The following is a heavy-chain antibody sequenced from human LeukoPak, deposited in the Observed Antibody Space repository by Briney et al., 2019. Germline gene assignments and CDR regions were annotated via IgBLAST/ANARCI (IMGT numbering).Heavy chain of an antibody. CDR3: AREGGRSSIDY. V-gene: IGHV3-7*03. Sequence: GGSLRLSCVASGFTIRNYWMTWVRQAPGKGLEWVANIKQDGSETYYVDYVKGRFTISRDNAKNSLYLQMNSLRAEDTAVYYCAREGGRSSIDYWGQGTLVTVSS. CDR2: IKQDGSET. D-gene: IGHD2-15*01. J-gene: IGHJ4*02. CDR1: GFTIRNYW.